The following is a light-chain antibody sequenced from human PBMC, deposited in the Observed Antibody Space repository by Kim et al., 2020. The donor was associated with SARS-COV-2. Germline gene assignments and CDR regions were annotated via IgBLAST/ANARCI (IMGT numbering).Light chain of an antibody. V-gene: IGKV3-15*01. CDR2: GAS. CDR3: QQYNNWPLLT. Sequence: PGESATLACRASQSVSSNLAWYQQKPGQAPRLLIYGASTRATGIPARFSGSGSGTEFTLTISSLQSEDFAVYYCQQYNNWPLLTFGGGTKVDIK. CDR1: QSVSSN. J-gene: IGKJ4*01.